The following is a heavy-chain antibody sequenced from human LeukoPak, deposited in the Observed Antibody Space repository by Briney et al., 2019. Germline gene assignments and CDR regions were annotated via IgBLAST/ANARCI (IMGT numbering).Heavy chain of an antibody. Sequence: SETLSFTCTVSGGSISSYYWSWIRQPAGKGLEWIVRIYTSGSTNYNPSLKSRVTMSVDTSKNQFSLKLSSVTAADTAVYYCAKTYYSYYMDVWGKGTTVTVSS. V-gene: IGHV4-4*07. CDR3: AKTYYSYYMDV. CDR2: IYTSGST. J-gene: IGHJ6*03. CDR1: GGSISSYY.